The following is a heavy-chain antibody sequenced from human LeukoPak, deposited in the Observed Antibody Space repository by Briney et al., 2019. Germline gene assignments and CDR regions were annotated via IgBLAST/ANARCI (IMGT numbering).Heavy chain of an antibody. CDR3: VRGHDSFDY. CDR2: SRNKDHRYST. CDR1: GFPFSDHY. Sequence: PGGSLSLSCAVSGFPFSDHYMDWARQAAGKGLEWVGRSRNKDHRYSTEYAASVKGRFTISRDESKNALYLQMTSLKIEDTAIYYCVRGHDSFDYWGQGTLVTVSS. J-gene: IGHJ4*02. D-gene: IGHD3-3*01. V-gene: IGHV3-72*01.